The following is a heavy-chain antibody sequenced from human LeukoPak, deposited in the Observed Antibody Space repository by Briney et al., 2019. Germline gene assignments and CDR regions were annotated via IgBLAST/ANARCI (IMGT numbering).Heavy chain of an antibody. Sequence: AAVKVSCKASGYTVTGHYLHWVRQAPGQGLEWMGWINPNRGGTNYAQKFQGRVTMTRDTSINTAYMELNSLTSDDTAMYYCAKDAYSGFTSSYNMDSWGQGTLVTVSS. J-gene: IGHJ4*02. D-gene: IGHD5-18*01. CDR3: AKDAYSGFTSSYNMDS. V-gene: IGHV1-2*02. CDR2: INPNRGGT. CDR1: GYTVTGHY.